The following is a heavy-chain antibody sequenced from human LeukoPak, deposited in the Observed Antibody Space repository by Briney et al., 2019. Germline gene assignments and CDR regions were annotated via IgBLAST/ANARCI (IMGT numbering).Heavy chain of an antibody. CDR1: GGSISSSSYY. Sequence: SETLSLTCTVSGGSISSSSYYWGWIRQPPGKGLEWIGSIYYSGSTYYNPSLKSRVTISVDTSKNQFSLKLSSVTAADTAVYYCATSPGFMTSTHAFDIWGQGTMVTVSS. J-gene: IGHJ3*02. CDR3: ATSPGFMTSTHAFDI. CDR2: IYYSGST. V-gene: IGHV4-39*07. D-gene: IGHD3-16*01.